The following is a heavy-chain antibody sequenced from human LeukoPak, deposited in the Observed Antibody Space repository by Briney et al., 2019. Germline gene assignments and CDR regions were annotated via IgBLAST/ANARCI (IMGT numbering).Heavy chain of an antibody. V-gene: IGHV3-30*04. CDR3: ARPLRYCSSTSCYYFDY. CDR2: ISYDGSNK. Sequence: GGSLRLSCAASGFTFSSYAMHWVRQAPGKGLEWVAVISYDGSNKYYADSVKGRFTISRDNSKNTLYLRMNSLRAEDTAVYYCARPLRYCSSTSCYYFDYWGQGTLVTVSS. CDR1: GFTFSSYA. D-gene: IGHD2-2*01. J-gene: IGHJ4*02.